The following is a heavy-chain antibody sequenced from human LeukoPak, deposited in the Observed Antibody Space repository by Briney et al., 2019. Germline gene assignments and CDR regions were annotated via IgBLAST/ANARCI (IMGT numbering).Heavy chain of an antibody. Sequence: PSETLSLTCAVYGGSFSGYYWSWIRQPPGKELEWIGEINHSGSTNYNPSLKSRVTISVDTSKNQFSLKLSSVTAADTAVYYCARTNYYGSPLDYWGQGTLVTVSS. D-gene: IGHD3-10*01. CDR1: GGSFSGYY. CDR3: ARTNYYGSPLDY. J-gene: IGHJ4*02. CDR2: INHSGST. V-gene: IGHV4-34*01.